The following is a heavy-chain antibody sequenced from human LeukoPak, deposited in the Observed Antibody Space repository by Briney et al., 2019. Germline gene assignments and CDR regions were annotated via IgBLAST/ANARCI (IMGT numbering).Heavy chain of an antibody. J-gene: IGHJ4*02. V-gene: IGHV3-7*01. CDR3: ARALGGFGELFIDY. Sequence: PGGSLRLSCAASGFTFSSYWMSWVRQAAGKGLEWVANIKQDGSEKYYVDSVKGRFTISRDNAKNSLYLQMNSLGAEDTAVYYCARALGGFGELFIDYWGQGTLVTVSS. CDR1: GFTFSSYW. CDR2: IKQDGSEK. D-gene: IGHD3-10*01.